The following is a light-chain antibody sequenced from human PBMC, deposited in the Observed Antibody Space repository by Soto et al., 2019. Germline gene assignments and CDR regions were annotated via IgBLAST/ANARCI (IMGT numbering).Light chain of an antibody. V-gene: IGKV1-5*03. CDR1: QTIFSW. J-gene: IGKJ2*03. CDR3: QQYNSYPYS. CDR2: KAS. Sequence: IQMTQSPSTLSASVGDRVSITCRASQTIFSWLAWYQQKPGKAPNLLIYKASSLESGVPSRYSGSGSGTEFTLTIRGLQPDDFAAYSCQQYNSYPYSFGQGTKLEIK.